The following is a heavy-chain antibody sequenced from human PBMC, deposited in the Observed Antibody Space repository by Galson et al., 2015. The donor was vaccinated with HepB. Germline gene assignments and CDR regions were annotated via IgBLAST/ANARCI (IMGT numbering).Heavy chain of an antibody. Sequence: SLRLSCAASGFTFGNYGMHWVRQAPGKGLEWVAVIWYDGGPKYYAQSVNGRFTVSRDTSTSTPYLQMNSLRVGDTAVYYCAGCPPRERDIWSRHYTRPDFWGQGTLVTVSS. D-gene: IGHD3-3*01. CDR1: GFTFGNYG. CDR3: AGCPPRERDIWSRHYTRPDF. CDR2: IWYDGGPK. V-gene: IGHV3-33*01. J-gene: IGHJ4*02.